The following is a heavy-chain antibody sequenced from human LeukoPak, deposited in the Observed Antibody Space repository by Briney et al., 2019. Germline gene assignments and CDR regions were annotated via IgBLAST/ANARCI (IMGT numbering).Heavy chain of an antibody. D-gene: IGHD1-26*01. Sequence: PGGSLRLSCAASGFTFSSYAMSWVRQAPGKGLEWVSAISGSGGSTYYADSVKGRFTISGDNSKNTLYVQMNSLRAEDTAVYYCAKDSGSYHPEYFQHWGQGTLVTVSS. V-gene: IGHV3-23*01. CDR3: AKDSGSYHPEYFQH. CDR2: ISGSGGST. CDR1: GFTFSSYA. J-gene: IGHJ1*01.